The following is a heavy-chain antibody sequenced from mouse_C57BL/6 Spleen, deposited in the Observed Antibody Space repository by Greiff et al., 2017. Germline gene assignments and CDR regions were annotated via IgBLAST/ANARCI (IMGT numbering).Heavy chain of an antibody. D-gene: IGHD2-3*01. V-gene: IGHV1-26*01. J-gene: IGHJ4*01. CDR1: GYTFTDYY. CDR2: INPNNGGT. Sequence: VQLQQSGPELVKPGASVKISCKASGYTFTDYYMNWVKQSHGKSLEWIGDINPNNGGTSYNQKFKGKATLTVDKSSSTAYMELRSLTSEDSAVYYCARFPDGYLYAMDYWGQGTSVTVSS. CDR3: ARFPDGYLYAMDY.